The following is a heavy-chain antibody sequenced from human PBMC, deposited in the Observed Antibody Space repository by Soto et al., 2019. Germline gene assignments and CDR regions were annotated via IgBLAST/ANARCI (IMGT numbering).Heavy chain of an antibody. CDR1: GYSFTSYW. CDR3: ARQVYYDFWSAYRNYYYMDV. Sequence: SLKISCKGSGYSFTSYWIGWVRQMPGKGLEWMGIIYPGDSDTRYSPSFQGQVTISADKSISTAYLQWSSLKASDTAMYYCARQVYYDFWSAYRNYYYMDVWGKGTTVTVSS. V-gene: IGHV5-51*01. D-gene: IGHD3-3*01. CDR2: IYPGDSDT. J-gene: IGHJ6*03.